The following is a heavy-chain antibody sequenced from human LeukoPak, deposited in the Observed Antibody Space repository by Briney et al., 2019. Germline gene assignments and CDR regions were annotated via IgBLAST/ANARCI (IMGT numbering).Heavy chain of an antibody. CDR1: GFTFSIYG. J-gene: IGHJ4*02. Sequence: GRSLRLSCAASGFTFSIYGMHWVRQAPGKGLEWVAFISYDGSNKYYADSVKGRFTISRDNSKNTLYLQMNSLRAEDTAVYYCARGVVVPAALDYWGQGTLVTVSS. D-gene: IGHD2-2*01. CDR2: ISYDGSNK. CDR3: ARGVVVPAALDY. V-gene: IGHV3-30*03.